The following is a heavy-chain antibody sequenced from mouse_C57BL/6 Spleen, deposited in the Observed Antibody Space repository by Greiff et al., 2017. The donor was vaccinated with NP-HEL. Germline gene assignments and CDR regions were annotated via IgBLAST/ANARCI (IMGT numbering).Heavy chain of an antibody. D-gene: IGHD2-4*01. Sequence: EVKLMESEGGLVQPGSSMKLSCTASGFTFSDYYMAWVRQVPEKGLEWVANINYDGSSTYYLDSLKSRFIISRDNAKNILYLQMSSLKSEDTATYYCARGDYDEDAMDYWGQGTSVTVSS. CDR1: GFTFSDYY. CDR3: ARGDYDEDAMDY. J-gene: IGHJ4*01. CDR2: INYDGSST. V-gene: IGHV5-16*01.